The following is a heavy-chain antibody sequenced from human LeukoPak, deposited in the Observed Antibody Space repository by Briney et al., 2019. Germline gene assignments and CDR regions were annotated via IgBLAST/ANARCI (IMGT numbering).Heavy chain of an antibody. V-gene: IGHV1-69*05. Sequence: SVKVSCKAYGGTFSSYAISWVRQAPGQGLEWMGGIIPIFGTANYAQKFQGRVTITTDESTSTAYMELSSLRSEDTAVYYCARVDCSTSCYRSWFDPWGQGTLVTVSS. J-gene: IGHJ5*02. CDR1: GGTFSSYA. CDR3: ARVDCSTSCYRSWFDP. D-gene: IGHD2-2*01. CDR2: IIPIFGTA.